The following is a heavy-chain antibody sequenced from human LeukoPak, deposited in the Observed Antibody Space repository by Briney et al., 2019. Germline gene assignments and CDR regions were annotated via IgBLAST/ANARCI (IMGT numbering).Heavy chain of an antibody. D-gene: IGHD6-19*01. V-gene: IGHV4-59*01. CDR3: ARGPKAVAGTRYYYYGMDV. Sequence: SETLSLTCTVSGGSISSYYWSWLRQPPGKGLEWSGYIYYSGSTNYNLSLKSRVTISVDTSKTQFSLKLSSVTAADTAVYYCARGPKAVAGTRYYYYGMDVWGQGTTVTVSS. CDR1: GGSISSYY. CDR2: IYYSGST. J-gene: IGHJ6*02.